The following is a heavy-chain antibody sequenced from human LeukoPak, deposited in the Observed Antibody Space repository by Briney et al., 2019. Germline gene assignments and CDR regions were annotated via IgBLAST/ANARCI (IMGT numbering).Heavy chain of an antibody. Sequence: PSETLSLTCTVSGGSIGSYYWSWIRQPPGKGLEWIGYIYYSGSTNSNPSLKSRVTISADTSKNQFSLNLSSVTAADTAMYYCARHSSGEYSALDYWGQGTLVTVSS. CDR1: GGSIGSYY. V-gene: IGHV4-59*08. D-gene: IGHD5-12*01. J-gene: IGHJ4*02. CDR3: ARHSSGEYSALDY. CDR2: IYYSGST.